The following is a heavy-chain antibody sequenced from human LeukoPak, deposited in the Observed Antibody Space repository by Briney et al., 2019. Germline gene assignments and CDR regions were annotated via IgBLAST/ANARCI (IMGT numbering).Heavy chain of an antibody. CDR2: MNPNSGNT. CDR3: ARGRGYCSGGSCYSSDY. Sequence: GASVKVSCKASGYTFTSYDINWVRQATGQGLEWMGWMNPNSGNTGYAQKFQGRVTMTRNTSISTAYMELSSLRSEDTAVYYCARGRGYCSGGSCYSSDYWGQGTLVTVSS. D-gene: IGHD2-15*01. J-gene: IGHJ4*02. V-gene: IGHV1-8*01. CDR1: GYTFTSYD.